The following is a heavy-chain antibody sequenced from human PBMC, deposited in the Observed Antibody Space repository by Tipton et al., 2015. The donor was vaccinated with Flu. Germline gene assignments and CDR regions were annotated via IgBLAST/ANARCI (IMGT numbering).Heavy chain of an antibody. CDR3: ARVLTYYYDGSGPYYFDS. CDR1: GFTSIDYP. CDR2: ISGNSDHI. D-gene: IGHD3-22*01. V-gene: IGHV3-21*01. Sequence: VQLVQSGGALVQPGRSLRLSYRASGFTSIDYPMSWFRQAPGKGLEWVSSISGNSDHIFYTDSLKGRFTVSRDNSKNSLYLQMYSLRVEDTAVYYCARVLTYYYDGSGPYYFDSWGQGTLVTVSS. J-gene: IGHJ4*02.